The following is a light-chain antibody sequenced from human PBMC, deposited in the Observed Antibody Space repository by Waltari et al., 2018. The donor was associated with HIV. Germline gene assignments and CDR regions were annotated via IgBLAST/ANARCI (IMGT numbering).Light chain of an antibody. J-gene: IGLJ3*02. V-gene: IGLV2-14*03. Sequence: QSALTQPASVSGSPGQSITISCAGTSSDVGGYNYVSCFQQHPGKAPKLIIYDVTNRPPVVFNRFSGSKSGNTASLTISGLQAEDEADYYCTSYTNIRTWVFGGGTKLTVL. CDR2: DVT. CDR3: TSYTNIRTWV. CDR1: SSDVGGYNY.